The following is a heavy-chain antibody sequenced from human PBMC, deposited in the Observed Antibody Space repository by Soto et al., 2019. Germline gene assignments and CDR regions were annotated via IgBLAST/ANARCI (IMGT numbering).Heavy chain of an antibody. CDR2: ISFDGNII. CDR3: ARTFDTITYYFDY. V-gene: IGHV3-30-3*01. D-gene: IGHD3-9*01. CDR1: EFSFSSYA. Sequence: QVHLVESGGGVGQPGGSLRLACAASEFSFSSYAMHWIRQAPGKGLEWVAVISFDGNIIQYADSVKGRFIISRDNIKNTLYLQINSLTGEDTAVYYCARTFDTITYYFDYGGQGTQFTVTS. J-gene: IGHJ4*02.